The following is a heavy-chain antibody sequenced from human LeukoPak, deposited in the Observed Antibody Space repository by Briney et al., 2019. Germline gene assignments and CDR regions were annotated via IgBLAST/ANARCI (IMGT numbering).Heavy chain of an antibody. CDR1: GYTFTSYG. D-gene: IGHD3-10*01. CDR3: ARMAYYYGSGKAGEGWFDP. Sequence: GASVKVSCKASGYTFTSYGISWVRQAPGQGLEWMGWISAYNGNTNYAQKLQGRVTMTTDTSTSTAYMELRSLRSDDTALYYCARMAYYYGSGKAGEGWFDPWGQGTLVTVSS. CDR2: ISAYNGNT. J-gene: IGHJ5*02. V-gene: IGHV1-18*01.